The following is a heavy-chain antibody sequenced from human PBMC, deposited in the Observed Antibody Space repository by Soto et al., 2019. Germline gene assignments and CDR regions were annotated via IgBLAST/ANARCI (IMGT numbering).Heavy chain of an antibody. V-gene: IGHV1-3*01. CDR2: INGGKGNT. Sequence: GASVKVSCKASGYTFTNYAIHWLRQAPGLGLEWMGWINGGKGNTEYSQKFQDRVTITRDTSASTAYMELTSLRFEDTAVYYCARMVFGSGSWYDPWGQGTLVTVSS. CDR1: GYTFTNYA. J-gene: IGHJ5*02. CDR3: ARMVFGSGSWYDP. D-gene: IGHD3-10*01.